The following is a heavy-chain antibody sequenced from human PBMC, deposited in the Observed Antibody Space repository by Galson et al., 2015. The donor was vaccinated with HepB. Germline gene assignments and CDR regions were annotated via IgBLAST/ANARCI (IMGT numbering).Heavy chain of an antibody. CDR1: GFSFITYA. V-gene: IGHV3-23*01. J-gene: IGHJ3*01. D-gene: IGHD2-8*01. CDR3: AKLNAVSAFDF. CDR2: INGVGSNT. Sequence: SLRLSCAASGFSFITYAMTWVRQAPGEGLEWVSAINGVGSNTFYTDSVKGRFTISKDTSKNMLYLQMNSLRAEGTAVYYCAKLNAVSAFDFWGQGTMVIVSS.